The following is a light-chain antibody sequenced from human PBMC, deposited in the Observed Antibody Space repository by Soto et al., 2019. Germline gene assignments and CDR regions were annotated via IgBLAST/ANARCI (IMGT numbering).Light chain of an antibody. CDR3: QQYNNWWT. Sequence: EIVMTQSPATLSVSPGERATLSCRASQSVSNNLAWYQKKHCQAPRLLIYGSSTRATGIPARFSCNGSGTEFTLTISSLQSEDFAFYYCQQYNNWWTFGQGTRVDIK. J-gene: IGKJ1*01. CDR2: GSS. CDR1: QSVSNN. V-gene: IGKV3-15*01.